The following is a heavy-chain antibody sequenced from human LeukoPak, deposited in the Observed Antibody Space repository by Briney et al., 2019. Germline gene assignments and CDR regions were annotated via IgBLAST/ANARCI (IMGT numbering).Heavy chain of an antibody. CDR2: IYHSVST. J-gene: IGHJ4*02. D-gene: IGHD3-10*01. CDR3: ARANGYYGSGIPYFDF. CDR1: GGSTSSGDYS. V-gene: IGHV4-30-2*01. Sequence: PSQTLSLTCAVSGGSTSSGDYSWNWIRQPPGKGLEWIGYIYHSVSTYYNPSLKSRVTISIERSKNQFSLKLTSVTAADAALYYCARANGYYGSGIPYFDFWGQGTLVTVSS.